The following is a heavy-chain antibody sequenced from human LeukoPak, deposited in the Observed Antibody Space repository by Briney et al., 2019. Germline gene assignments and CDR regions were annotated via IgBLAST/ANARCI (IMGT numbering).Heavy chain of an antibody. J-gene: IGHJ2*01. V-gene: IGHV4-59*01. CDR3: ARDSLIAARNWYSDL. CDR1: GGSISNYY. CDR2: IYYTGST. Sequence: SETLSLTCTVSGGSISNYYWSWIRQPPGKGLEWIGYIYYTGSTNYNPSLKSRVTISVDTSKNQFSLKLNSVTAADTAVYYCARDSLIAARNWYSDLWGRGTLVTVSS. D-gene: IGHD6-6*01.